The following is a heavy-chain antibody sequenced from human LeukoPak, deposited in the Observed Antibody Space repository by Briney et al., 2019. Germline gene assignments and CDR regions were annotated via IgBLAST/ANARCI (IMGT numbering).Heavy chain of an antibody. J-gene: IGHJ4*02. D-gene: IGHD2-2*01. Sequence: GGSLRLSCAASGFIFSSYSMNWVRQAPGKGLEWVSSISSSSSYIYYADSVKGRFIISRDNAKNSLYLQMNSLRAEDTAVYYCASEVVVPAALDYWSQGTLVTVSS. V-gene: IGHV3-21*01. CDR1: GFIFSSYS. CDR3: ASEVVVPAALDY. CDR2: ISSSSSYI.